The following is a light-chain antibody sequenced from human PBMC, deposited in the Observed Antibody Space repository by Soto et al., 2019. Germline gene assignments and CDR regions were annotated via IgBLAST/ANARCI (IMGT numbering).Light chain of an antibody. CDR2: AAS. Sequence: DIQMTQSPSSLSASVGDRVTITCRASQSISSFLNWYQQEPGKAPKLLINAASSLQSGVPSRFSGSGFGTDFTLTISSLQPEDFATYFCQQTYSYPYTFGQGTKLEIK. V-gene: IGKV1-39*01. CDR1: QSISSF. J-gene: IGKJ2*01. CDR3: QQTYSYPYT.